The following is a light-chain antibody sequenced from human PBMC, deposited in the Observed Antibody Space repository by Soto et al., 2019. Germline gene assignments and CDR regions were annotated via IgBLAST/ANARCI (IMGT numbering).Light chain of an antibody. Sequence: EIVLTQSPATLSLSPGERATLSCRASQSISGSSLAWYQQKPGQAPRLLISGASSRAADIPDRFSGSGSGTDFTLTIKRLEPEDFAVYYCQQYDSSPRTFGQGTKVDIK. J-gene: IGKJ1*01. CDR2: GAS. V-gene: IGKV3-20*01. CDR3: QQYDSSPRT. CDR1: QSISGSS.